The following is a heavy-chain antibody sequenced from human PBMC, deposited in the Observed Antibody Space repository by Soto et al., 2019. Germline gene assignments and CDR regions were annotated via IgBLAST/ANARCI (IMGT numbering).Heavy chain of an antibody. CDR3: ARNKPGNYGMDV. V-gene: IGHV3-53*02. Sequence: EVQLEDTGGGLIQPGGSLRLSCAASGFIISSNNMNWVRQAPGTGLEWVSIIYSGDSRSYAGSVKGRFTISRDNSKNTVFLQMNCLRAEDTAVYYCARNKPGNYGMDVWGRGITVNVSS. CDR2: IYSGDSR. CDR1: GFIISSNN. J-gene: IGHJ6*02. D-gene: IGHD3-10*01.